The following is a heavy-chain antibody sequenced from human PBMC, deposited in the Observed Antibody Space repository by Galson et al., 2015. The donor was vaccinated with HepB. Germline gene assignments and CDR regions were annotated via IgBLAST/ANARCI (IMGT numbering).Heavy chain of an antibody. CDR1: GYTFTSYD. CDR2: MNPNSGNT. D-gene: IGHD5-18*01. CDR3: ATARIQLWPTAFDY. J-gene: IGHJ4*02. Sequence: SVKVSCKASGYTFTSYDINWVRQATGQGLEWMGWMNPNSGNTGYAQKFQGRVTMTRNTSISTAYMEPSSLRSEDTAVYYCATARIQLWPTAFDYWGQGTLVTVSS. V-gene: IGHV1-8*01.